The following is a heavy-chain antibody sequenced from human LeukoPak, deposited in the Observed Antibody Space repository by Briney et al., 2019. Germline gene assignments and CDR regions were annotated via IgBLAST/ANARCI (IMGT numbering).Heavy chain of an antibody. J-gene: IGHJ5*02. V-gene: IGHV5-51*01. CDR3: ARRGSGTYGSWFDP. D-gene: IGHD2-2*01. Sequence: GESLKISCQGSGQSFTNYWIGWVRQMPGKGLEWMGNIYPGDSDTKYSPSFQGQVTISADRSISTAYLQWSSLKASDTAMYYCARRGSGTYGSWFDPWGQGTLVTVSS. CDR1: GQSFTNYW. CDR2: IYPGDSDT.